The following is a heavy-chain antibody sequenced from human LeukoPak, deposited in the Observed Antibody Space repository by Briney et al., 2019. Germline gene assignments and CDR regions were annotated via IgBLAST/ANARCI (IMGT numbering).Heavy chain of an antibody. CDR3: ARRNDFWSGYYWGNFDY. D-gene: IGHD3-3*01. V-gene: IGHV4-4*07. CDR1: GGSISSYY. CDR2: IYTSGST. Sequence: TSETLSLTCTVSGGSISSYYWSWIRQPAGKGLEWIGRIYTSGSTYYNPSLKSRVTISVDTSKNQFSLKLSSVTAADTAVYYCARRNDFWSGYYWGNFDYWGQGTLVTVSS. J-gene: IGHJ4*02.